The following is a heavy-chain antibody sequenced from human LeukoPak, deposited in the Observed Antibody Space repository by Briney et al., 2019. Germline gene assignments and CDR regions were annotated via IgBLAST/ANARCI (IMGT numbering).Heavy chain of an antibody. V-gene: IGHV1-69*13. CDR2: IIPIFGTA. CDR3: ARDDSSGYYG. J-gene: IGHJ4*02. D-gene: IGHD3-22*01. Sequence: VASVKVSCKASGGTFSSYAISWVRQAPGQGLEWMGGIIPIFGTANYAQKFQGRVTITADESTSTAYMELSSLRSEDTAVYYCARDDSSGYYGWGQGTLVTVSS. CDR1: GGTFSSYA.